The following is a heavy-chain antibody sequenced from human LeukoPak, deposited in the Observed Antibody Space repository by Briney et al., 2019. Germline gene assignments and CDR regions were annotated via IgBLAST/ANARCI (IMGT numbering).Heavy chain of an antibody. CDR1: GGSISSSSYY. D-gene: IGHD3-22*01. CDR3: AGQFDSSGSYFY. V-gene: IGHV4-39*07. Sequence: PSETLSLTCTVSGGSISSSSYYWGWIRQPPGKGLEWIGSIYHSGSTYYNPSLKSRATISVDTSKNQFSLKLKSVTAADTAVYYCAGQFDSSGSYFYWGQGTLVTVSS. J-gene: IGHJ4*02. CDR2: IYHSGST.